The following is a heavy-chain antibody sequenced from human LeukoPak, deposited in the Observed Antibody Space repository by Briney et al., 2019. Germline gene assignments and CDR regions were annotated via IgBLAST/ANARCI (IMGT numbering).Heavy chain of an antibody. J-gene: IGHJ4*02. CDR3: AKGGSSSGLGY. D-gene: IGHD6-6*01. CDR2: ISGSGGST. CDR1: GFTFSSYA. V-gene: IGHV3-23*01. Sequence: GGSLRLSCAASGFTFSSYAMSWVRQAPGKGLEWVSAISGSGGSTYYAGSVKGRFTISRDNSKNTLYLQMNSLRAEDTAVYYCAKGGSSSGLGYWGQGTLVTVSS.